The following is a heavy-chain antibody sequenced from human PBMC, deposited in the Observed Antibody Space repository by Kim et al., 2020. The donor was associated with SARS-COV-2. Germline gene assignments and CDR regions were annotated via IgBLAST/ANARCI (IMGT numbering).Heavy chain of an antibody. CDR3: ARDLQDGYNFDF. CDR2: IYYSGST. D-gene: IGHD5-12*01. CDR1: GGSISSSSYY. J-gene: IGHJ4*02. Sequence: SETLSLTCTVSGGSISSSSYYWGWIRQPPGKGLEWIGSIYYSGSTYYNPSLKSRVTISVDTSKNQFSLKLSSVTAADTAVYYCARDLQDGYNFDFWGQGTLVTVSS. V-gene: IGHV4-39*07.